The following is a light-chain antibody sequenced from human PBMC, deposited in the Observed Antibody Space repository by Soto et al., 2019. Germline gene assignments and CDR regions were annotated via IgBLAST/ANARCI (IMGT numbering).Light chain of an antibody. CDR3: SAWDDSLSGRV. V-gene: IGLV1-47*01. Sequence: QSVLTQPPSASGTPGQRVTIFCSGSSSSIGSNYVYWYQHLPGTAPKLLIYRNDQRPSGVPDRFSGSKSGTSASLAISGLRSEDEADYYCSAWDDSLSGRVFGGGTKLTVL. J-gene: IGLJ3*02. CDR2: RND. CDR1: SSSIGSNY.